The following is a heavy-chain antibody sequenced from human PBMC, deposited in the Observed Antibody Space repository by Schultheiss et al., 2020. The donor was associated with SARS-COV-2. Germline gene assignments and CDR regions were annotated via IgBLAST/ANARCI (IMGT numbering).Heavy chain of an antibody. Sequence: GGSLRLSCAASGITFRSYGMHWVRQVPGKGLEWVAVIWYDGSKKYHADSVRGRFTISRDNSKNTLYLQMNSLRAEDTAVYYCARDHYDSSGDSLGMDVWGQGTTVTVSS. CDR3: ARDHYDSSGDSLGMDV. CDR2: IWYDGSKK. CDR1: GITFRSYG. D-gene: IGHD3-22*01. J-gene: IGHJ6*02. V-gene: IGHV3-33*01.